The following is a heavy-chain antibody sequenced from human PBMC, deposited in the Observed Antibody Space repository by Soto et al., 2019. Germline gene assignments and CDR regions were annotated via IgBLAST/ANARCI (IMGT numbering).Heavy chain of an antibody. J-gene: IGHJ4*02. CDR1: GYTFTNHG. V-gene: IGHV1-18*04. Sequence: QVQLVQSGAELKKPGASVKVSCKASGYTFTNHGISWVRQAPGQGLEWVGWVSGYNDKTKSAQKFQGRVTMTTDTSTITAYIELRSLRSDDTAVYFCARDFYPVAYFFDYWGQGTLVTVSS. D-gene: IGHD2-21*01. CDR2: VSGYNDKT. CDR3: ARDFYPVAYFFDY.